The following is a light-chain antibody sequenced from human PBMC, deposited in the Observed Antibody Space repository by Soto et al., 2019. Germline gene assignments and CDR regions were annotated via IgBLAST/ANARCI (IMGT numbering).Light chain of an antibody. V-gene: IGLV2-11*01. CDR1: SSDVGGYNY. CDR2: DVS. CDR3: CSYAGSYTDI. J-gene: IGLJ2*01. Sequence: QSALTQPRSVSGSPGQSVTISCTGTSSDVGGYNYVSWYQQHPGKAPKLMIYDVSKRPSGVPDRFSGSKSGNTASLTISGLQAEDEADYYCCSYAGSYTDIFGGGTKLTVL.